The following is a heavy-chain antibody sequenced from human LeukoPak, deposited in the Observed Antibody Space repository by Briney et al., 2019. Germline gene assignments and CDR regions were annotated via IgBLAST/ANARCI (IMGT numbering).Heavy chain of an antibody. J-gene: IGHJ5*02. V-gene: IGHV1-69*04. D-gene: IGHD6-13*01. CDR1: GGTFSSYA. CDR2: IIPILGIA. CDR3: ARGRSNWYGTNNWFDP. Sequence: ASVKVSCKASGGTFSSYAISWVRQAPGQGLEWMGRIIPILGIANYAQKFQGRVTITADKSTSTAYMELSSLKSDDTAVYYCARGRSNWYGTNNWFDPWGQGTLVTVSS.